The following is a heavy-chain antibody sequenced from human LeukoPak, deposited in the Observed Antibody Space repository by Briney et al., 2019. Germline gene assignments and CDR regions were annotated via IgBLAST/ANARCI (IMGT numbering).Heavy chain of an antibody. J-gene: IGHJ4*02. CDR1: GYTFTSYG. CDR3: ARDNTYDSSGYYSTGDY. V-gene: IGHV1-18*01. D-gene: IGHD3-22*01. CDR2: ISAYNGNT. Sequence: ASVKVSCKASGYTFTSYGISWVRQAPGQGLEWMGWISAYNGNTNYAQKLQGRVTMTTDTSTSTAYMELRSLRSDDTAVYYCARDNTYDSSGYYSTGDYWGQGTLVTVSS.